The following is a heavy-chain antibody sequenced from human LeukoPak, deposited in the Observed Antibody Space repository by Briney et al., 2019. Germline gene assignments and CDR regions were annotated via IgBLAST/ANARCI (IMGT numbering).Heavy chain of an antibody. J-gene: IGHJ4*02. D-gene: IGHD6-13*01. V-gene: IGHV1-69*06. CDR3: ARPNSSSQPFAPSDY. CDR2: IIPIFGTA. CDR1: GGTFSSYA. Sequence: ASVKVSCKASGGTFSSYAISWVRQAPGQGLEWMGGIIPIFGTANYAQKFQGRVTITADKSTSTAYMELSSLRSEDTAVYYCARPNSSSQPFAPSDYWGQGTLVTVSS.